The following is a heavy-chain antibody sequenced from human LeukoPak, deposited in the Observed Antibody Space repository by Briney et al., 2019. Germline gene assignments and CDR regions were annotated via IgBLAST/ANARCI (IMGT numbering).Heavy chain of an antibody. CDR2: IYYSGST. J-gene: IGHJ5*02. V-gene: IGHV4-59*01. D-gene: IGHD6-13*01. Sequence: SETLSLTCTVSGGSISSYYWSWIRQPPGKGLEWIGYIYYSGSTNYNPSLKSRVPISVDTSKNQFSLKLSSVTAADTAVYYCARAPRRIAAAGMGFDPWGQGTLVTVSS. CDR1: GGSISSYY. CDR3: ARAPRRIAAAGMGFDP.